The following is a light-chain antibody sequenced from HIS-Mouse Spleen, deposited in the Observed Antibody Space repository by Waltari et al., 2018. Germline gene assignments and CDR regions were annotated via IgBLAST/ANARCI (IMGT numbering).Light chain of an antibody. CDR3: QQYNNWWT. CDR1: QSVSSN. V-gene: IGKV3-15*01. Sequence: EIVLTQSTATLSVSPGERATLPCRASQSVSSNLAWYQQKPGQAPRLLIYGASTRATGIPATFSGSGSGTEFTLTISSMQSEDFAVYYCQQYNNWWTFGQGTKVEIK. J-gene: IGKJ1*01. CDR2: GAS.